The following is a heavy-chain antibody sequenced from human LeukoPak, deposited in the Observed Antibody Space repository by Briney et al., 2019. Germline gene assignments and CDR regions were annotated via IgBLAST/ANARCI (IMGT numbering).Heavy chain of an antibody. CDR3: AKDNQWFGELLFDY. V-gene: IGHV3-23*01. CDR1: GFTFSSYA. CDR2: ISGSGGST. J-gene: IGHJ4*02. D-gene: IGHD3-10*01. Sequence: GESLRLSCAASGFTFSSYAMSWVCQAPGKGLEWVSAISGSGGSTYYADSVKGRFTISRDNSKNTLYLQMNSLRAEDTAVYYCAKDNQWFGELLFDYWGQGTLVTVSS.